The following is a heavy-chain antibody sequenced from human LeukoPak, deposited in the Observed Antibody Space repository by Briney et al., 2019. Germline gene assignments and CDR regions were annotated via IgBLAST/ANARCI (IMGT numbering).Heavy chain of an antibody. CDR3: ARGEVVVAATPFDP. D-gene: IGHD2-15*01. CDR2: IYYSGST. J-gene: IGHJ5*02. Sequence: PSETLSLTCAVYGGSFSGYYWSWIRQPPGKGLEWIGYIYYSGSTNYNPSLKSRVTISVDTSKNQFSLKLSSVTAADTAVYYCARGEVVVAATPFDPWGQGTLVTVSS. CDR1: GGSFSGYY. V-gene: IGHV4-59*01.